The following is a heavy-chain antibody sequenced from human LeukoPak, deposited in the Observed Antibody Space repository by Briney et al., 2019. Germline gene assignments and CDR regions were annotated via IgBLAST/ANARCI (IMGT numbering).Heavy chain of an antibody. Sequence: NPGGSLRLSCAASGFTFSSYNMNWVRQAPGKGLEWVSFISSSSSYIYYADSVKGRFTISRDNARNSLYLQMDSLRAEDTAVYYCARGEWSSSPFDYWGQGTLVTVSS. CDR3: ARGEWSSSPFDY. J-gene: IGHJ4*02. CDR2: ISSSSSYI. CDR1: GFTFSSYN. D-gene: IGHD6-6*01. V-gene: IGHV3-21*01.